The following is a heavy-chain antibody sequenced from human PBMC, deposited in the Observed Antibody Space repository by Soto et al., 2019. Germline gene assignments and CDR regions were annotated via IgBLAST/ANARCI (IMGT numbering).Heavy chain of an antibody. CDR3: AREVWAPASHMRFDP. J-gene: IGHJ5*02. CDR1: GFTFSSYS. V-gene: IGHV3-21*01. D-gene: IGHD2-2*01. Sequence: EGSLRLSCAASGFTFSSYSMNGVRQAPGKGLEWVSSISSSSSYIYYADSVKGRFTISRDNAKNSLYLQMNSLRAEDKALYYCAREVWAPASHMRFDPWGQGTRVGVAS. CDR2: ISSSSSYI.